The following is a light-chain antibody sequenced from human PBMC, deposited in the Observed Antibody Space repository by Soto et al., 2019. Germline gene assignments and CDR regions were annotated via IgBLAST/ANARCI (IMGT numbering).Light chain of an antibody. CDR2: GAS. Sequence: EIVMTQSPATLSVSPGERATLSCRASQSVSSNLAWHQQKPGQAPRLLIYGASTRATGIPAWFSGSGSGTEFTLTINSLQSEDFAVYYCQQYNNWPPYTFGQGTKLEIK. J-gene: IGKJ2*01. CDR1: QSVSSN. V-gene: IGKV3-15*01. CDR3: QQYNNWPPYT.